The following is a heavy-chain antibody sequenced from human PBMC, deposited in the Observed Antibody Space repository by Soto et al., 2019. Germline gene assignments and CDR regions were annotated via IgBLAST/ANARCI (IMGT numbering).Heavy chain of an antibody. V-gene: IGHV3-30*18. CDR3: AKDPNPNSGSLNWFDP. CDR2: ITYGGNDK. J-gene: IGHJ5*02. Sequence: PGGSLRLSCAASGFIFSTYGMHWVRQAPGKGLEWVAVITYGGNDKNYGDSVKGRFTISRDNSRNTLYLQMNSLRAEDTAVYYCAKDPNPNSGSLNWFDPWGQGTLVTVSS. D-gene: IGHD1-26*01. CDR1: GFIFSTYG.